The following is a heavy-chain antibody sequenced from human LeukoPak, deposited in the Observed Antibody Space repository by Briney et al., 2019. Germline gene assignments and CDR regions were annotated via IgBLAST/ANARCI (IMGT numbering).Heavy chain of an antibody. CDR1: GGSISSGSYY. Sequence: PSQTLSLTCTVSGGSISSGSYYWSWIRQPAGKGQEWIGRIYTSGSTNYNPSLKSRVTTSVDTSKNQFSLKLSSVTAADTAVYYCARDNWGYYYFDYWGQGTLVTVSS. CDR2: IYTSGST. CDR3: ARDNWGYYYFDY. J-gene: IGHJ4*02. V-gene: IGHV4-61*02. D-gene: IGHD7-27*01.